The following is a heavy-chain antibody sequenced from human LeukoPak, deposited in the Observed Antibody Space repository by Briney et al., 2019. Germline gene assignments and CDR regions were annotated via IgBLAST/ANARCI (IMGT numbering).Heavy chain of an antibody. V-gene: IGHV3-30*18. CDR2: ISYDGSNK. J-gene: IGHJ4*02. Sequence: GRSLRLSCAASGFTFSSYGMHCVRQAPGKGLEWVAVISYDGSNKYYADSVKGRFTISRDNSKNTLYLQMNSLRAEDTAVYYCAKDDYYDSSGQFDYWDQGTLVTVSS. D-gene: IGHD3-22*01. CDR3: AKDDYYDSSGQFDY. CDR1: GFTFSSYG.